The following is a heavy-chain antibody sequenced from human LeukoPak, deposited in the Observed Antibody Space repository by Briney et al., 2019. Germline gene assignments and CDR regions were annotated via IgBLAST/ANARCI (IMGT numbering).Heavy chain of an antibody. Sequence: GGSLRLSCAASGFSFSMYSMSWVRQAPGRGLEWVSAISGSGSNTNYADSVKGRFTISRDNSKNTLFLQMNSLRAEDTAIYYCAKDGVVAVYGGFDYWGQGTLVTVSS. CDR2: ISGSGSNT. D-gene: IGHD2-21*01. V-gene: IGHV3-23*01. CDR1: GFSFSMYS. CDR3: AKDGVVAVYGGFDY. J-gene: IGHJ4*02.